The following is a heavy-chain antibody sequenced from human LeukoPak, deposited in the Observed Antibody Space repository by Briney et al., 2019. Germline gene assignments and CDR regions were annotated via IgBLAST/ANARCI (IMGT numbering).Heavy chain of an antibody. J-gene: IGHJ4*02. D-gene: IGHD5-18*01. Sequence: GGSLRLSCAASGFTFSDYYMSWIRQAPGKGLEWVSYVSSSSRNTNYADSVKGRFSISRDNAKNSLYLQTNSLRAEDTAVYYCARLEYSYGYFIDYWGQGSLVTVSS. V-gene: IGHV3-11*03. CDR2: VSSSSRNT. CDR3: ARLEYSYGYFIDY. CDR1: GFTFSDYY.